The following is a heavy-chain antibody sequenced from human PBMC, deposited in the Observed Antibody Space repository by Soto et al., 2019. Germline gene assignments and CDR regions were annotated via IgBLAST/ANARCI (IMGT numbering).Heavy chain of an antibody. V-gene: IGHV1-18*01. D-gene: IGHD2-15*01. J-gene: IGHJ5*02. Sequence: QVQLVQSGAEVKKPGASVKVSCKASGYNFTSYGISWVRQAPGQGLEWMGLISAYHGNTNYGQRLKGRVTMTTDTATSTAYMELRSLRSDDTAVYYCSRDPGYPRGSWGQGTPVTVSS. CDR1: GYNFTSYG. CDR3: SRDPGYPRGS. CDR2: ISAYHGNT.